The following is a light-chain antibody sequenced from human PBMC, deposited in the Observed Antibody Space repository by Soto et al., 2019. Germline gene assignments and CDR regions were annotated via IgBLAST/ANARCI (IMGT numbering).Light chain of an antibody. V-gene: IGKV1-5*01. CDR2: DAS. Sequence: IQMTQSPSTLSAYVGHGVTITCRAKQRISTWLAWYQQKPGEAPKLLISDASSLETGVPSRFSGSGSGTDFTFTISSLQPEDIATYYCQQYDNFPRAINFGQGTRLEI. J-gene: IGKJ5*01. CDR1: QRISTW. CDR3: QQYDNFPRAIN.